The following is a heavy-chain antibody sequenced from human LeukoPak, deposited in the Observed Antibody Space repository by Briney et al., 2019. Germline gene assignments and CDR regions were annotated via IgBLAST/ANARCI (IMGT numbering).Heavy chain of an antibody. CDR1: GGSISSYY. CDR2: IYYIGST. V-gene: IGHV4-59*01. D-gene: IGHD4-17*01. CDR3: ARENGDFGAFDI. Sequence: PSETLSLTCTVSGGSISSYYWSWIRQPPGKGLEWIGYIYYIGSTNYNPSLKSRVTISVDTSKNQFSLKLSSVTAADAAVYYCARENGDFGAFDIWGQGTMVTVSS. J-gene: IGHJ3*02.